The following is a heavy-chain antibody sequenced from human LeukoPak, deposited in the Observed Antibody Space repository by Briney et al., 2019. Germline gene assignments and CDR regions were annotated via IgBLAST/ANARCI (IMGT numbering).Heavy chain of an antibody. J-gene: IGHJ6*02. CDR2: IYYSGST. D-gene: IGHD3-16*02. CDR3: ANYRDYYGMDV. V-gene: IGHV4-59*01. Sequence: SETLSLTCTVSGGSINSYYWSWIRQPPGKGLEWIGYIYYSGSTNYNPSLKSRVTISVDTSKNQFSLKLSSVTAADTAVYYCANYRDYYGMDVWGQGTTVTVSS. CDR1: GGSINSYY.